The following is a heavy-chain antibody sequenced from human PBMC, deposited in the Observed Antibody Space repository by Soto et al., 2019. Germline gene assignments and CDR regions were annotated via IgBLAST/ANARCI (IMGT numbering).Heavy chain of an antibody. CDR2: INHSGST. CDR1: GGSFSGYY. Sequence: SETLSLTCAVYGGSFSGYYWSWIRQPPGKGLEWIGEINHSGSTNYNPSLKSRVTISVDTSKNQFSLKLSSLRPDDSAMYYCVKSRGGANYDFFDWGQGTLVTVSS. J-gene: IGHJ4*02. D-gene: IGHD3-3*01. V-gene: IGHV4-34*01. CDR3: VKSRGGANYDFFD.